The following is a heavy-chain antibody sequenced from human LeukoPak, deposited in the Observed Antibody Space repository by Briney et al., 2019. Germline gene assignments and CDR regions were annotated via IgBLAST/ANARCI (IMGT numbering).Heavy chain of an antibody. CDR2: MNPNSGNT. V-gene: IGHV1-8*01. D-gene: IGHD3-9*01. Sequence: ASVKVSCKASGYTFTSYDINWVRQATGQGLEWMGWMNPNSGNTGYAQKFQGRVTMTRKTSISTAYMELSSLRSEDTAVYYCARAPYYDILTGYYTETSGRWFDPWGQGTLVTVSS. J-gene: IGHJ5*02. CDR1: GYTFTSYD. CDR3: ARAPYYDILTGYYTETSGRWFDP.